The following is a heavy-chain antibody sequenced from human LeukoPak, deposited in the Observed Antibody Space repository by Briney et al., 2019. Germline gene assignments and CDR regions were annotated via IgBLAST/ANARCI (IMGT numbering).Heavy chain of an antibody. CDR3: ARATETGYSSSWYWNY. CDR2: IIPILGIA. V-gene: IGHV1-69*04. Sequence: SVKASCKASGCTFSSYAISWVRQPPGQGLEWMGRIIPILGIANYAQKFQGRVTITADKSTSTAYMELSSLRSEDTAVYYCARATETGYSSSWYWNYWGQGTLVTVSS. CDR1: GCTFSSYA. J-gene: IGHJ4*02. D-gene: IGHD6-13*01.